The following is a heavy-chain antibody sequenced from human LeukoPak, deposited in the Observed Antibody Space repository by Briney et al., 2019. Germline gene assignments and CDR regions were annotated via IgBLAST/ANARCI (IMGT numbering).Heavy chain of an antibody. D-gene: IGHD6-13*01. CDR3: AREPTYSSSWYTTCDY. V-gene: IGHV3-48*01. CDR1: GFTFSSYN. Sequence: GGSLRLSCAASGFTFSSYNMNWVRQAPGKGLEWVSYITLSSTSIYYADSVMGRFTIPRDNAKKSLYLQMNSLKAEDTAVYYCAREPTYSSSWYTTCDYWGPGSLVTVSS. J-gene: IGHJ4*02. CDR2: ITLSSTSI.